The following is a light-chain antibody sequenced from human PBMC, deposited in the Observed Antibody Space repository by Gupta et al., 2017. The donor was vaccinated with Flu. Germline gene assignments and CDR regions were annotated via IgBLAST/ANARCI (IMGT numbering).Light chain of an antibody. CDR2: GAS. Sequence: EIVMTQSPATLSVSPGERATPSCRASQSVSSNVAWYQQKPGPAPRLLIYGASTRATGIPARFSGSGSGTEFTLTISSLQSEDFAVYYCPQYNNWPRTFGQGTKVEIK. J-gene: IGKJ1*01. V-gene: IGKV3-15*01. CDR1: QSVSSN. CDR3: PQYNNWPRT.